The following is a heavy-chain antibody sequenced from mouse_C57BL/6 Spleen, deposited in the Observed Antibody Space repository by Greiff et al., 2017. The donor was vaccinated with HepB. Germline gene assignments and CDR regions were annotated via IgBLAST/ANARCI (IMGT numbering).Heavy chain of an antibody. CDR3: ARDEDPYYDGSPYYFDY. CDR1: GYTFTEYT. CDR2: FYPGSGSI. D-gene: IGHD1-1*01. V-gene: IGHV1-62-2*01. J-gene: IGHJ2*01. Sequence: VQVVESGAELVKPGASVKLSCKASGYTFTEYTIHWVKQRPGQGLEWIGWFYPGSGSIKYNEKFKDKATLTADKSSSTVYMELSRLTSEDSAVYVCARDEDPYYDGSPYYFDYWGQGTTLTVSS.